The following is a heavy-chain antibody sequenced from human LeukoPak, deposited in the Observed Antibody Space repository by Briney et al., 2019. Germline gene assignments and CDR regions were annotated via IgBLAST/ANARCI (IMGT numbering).Heavy chain of an antibody. V-gene: IGHV3-11*04. J-gene: IGHJ4*02. CDR2: ISSSGSTI. CDR1: GFTFSDYY. CDR3: ARDFAAGQYYYDSSGSIGGY. D-gene: IGHD3-22*01. Sequence: GGSLRLSCAASGFTFSDYYMSWIRQAPGKGLEWVSYISSSGSTIYYADSVKGRFTTSRDNAKNSLYLQMNSLRAEDTAVYYCARDFAAGQYYYDSSGSIGGYWGQGILVTVSS.